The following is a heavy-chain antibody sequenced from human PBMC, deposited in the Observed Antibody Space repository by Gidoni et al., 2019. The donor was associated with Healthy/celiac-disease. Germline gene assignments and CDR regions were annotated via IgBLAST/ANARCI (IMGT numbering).Heavy chain of an antibody. CDR3: AKDLYYYGSGSYYAYYYYYYGMDV. Sequence: QVQLVSSGGGVVQPGGSLRLSCAASGFTFSSYGMHCVRLAPGKGLEWVAFIRYDGSNKYYADSVKGRFTISRDNSKNTLYLQMNSLRAEDTAVYYCAKDLYYYGSGSYYAYYYYYYGMDVWGQGTTVTVSS. V-gene: IGHV3-30*02. J-gene: IGHJ6*02. D-gene: IGHD3-10*01. CDR2: IRYDGSNK. CDR1: GFTFSSYG.